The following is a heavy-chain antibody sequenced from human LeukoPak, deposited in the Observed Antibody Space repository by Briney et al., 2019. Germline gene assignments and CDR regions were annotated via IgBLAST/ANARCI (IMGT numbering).Heavy chain of an antibody. CDR2: FDPEDGET. CDR1: GYTLPELS. D-gene: IGHD1-26*01. CDR3: ATESGSYYKVAFDI. Sequence: GASVKVSCKVSGYTLPELSMHWVRQAPGKGLEWMGGFDPEDGETIYAQKFQGRVTMTEDTSTDTAYMELSSLRSEDTAVYYCATESGSYYKVAFDIWGQGTMVTVSS. J-gene: IGHJ3*02. V-gene: IGHV1-24*01.